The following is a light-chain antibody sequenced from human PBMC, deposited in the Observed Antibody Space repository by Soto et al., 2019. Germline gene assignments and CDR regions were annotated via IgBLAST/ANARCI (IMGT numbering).Light chain of an antibody. Sequence: EIVLTQSPGTLSLSPGERAILSCRASQSVSSTYFAWYQQKPGQAPRLLIYGASSRATGIPDRFSGSGSGTDFTLTISRLEPDDFAVYYCQQFSSASFTFGPATKVDIK. CDR1: QSVSSTY. CDR2: GAS. CDR3: QQFSSASFT. V-gene: IGKV3-20*01. J-gene: IGKJ3*01.